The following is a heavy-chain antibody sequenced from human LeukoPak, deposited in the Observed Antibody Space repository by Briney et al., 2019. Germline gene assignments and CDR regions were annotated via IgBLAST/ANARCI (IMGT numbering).Heavy chain of an antibody. V-gene: IGHV3-11*04. CDR3: ARERYCSSTSCPHGDLDY. Sequence: GGSLRLSCAASGFTFSDYYMSWIRQAPGKGLEWVSYISSSGSTIYYADSVKGRFTISRDNAENSLYLQMNSLRAEDTAVYYCARERYCSSTSCPHGDLDYWGQGTLVSVSS. CDR2: ISSSGSTI. D-gene: IGHD2-2*01. J-gene: IGHJ4*02. CDR1: GFTFSDYY.